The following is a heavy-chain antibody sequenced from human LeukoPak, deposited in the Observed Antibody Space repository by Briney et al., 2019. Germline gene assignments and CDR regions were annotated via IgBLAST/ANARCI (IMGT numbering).Heavy chain of an antibody. J-gene: IGHJ3*02. V-gene: IGHV3-23*01. CDR3: ASLRFRYDAFDI. D-gene: IGHD3-16*01. CDR2: ISGSDDST. CDR1: GFTFSSYG. Sequence: GGSLRLSCAASGFTFSSYGMSWVRQAPGKGLEWVSSISGSDDSTYYADSVKGRFTISRDNSKNTLYLQMNSLRAEDTAVYYCASLRFRYDAFDIWGQGTMVTVSS.